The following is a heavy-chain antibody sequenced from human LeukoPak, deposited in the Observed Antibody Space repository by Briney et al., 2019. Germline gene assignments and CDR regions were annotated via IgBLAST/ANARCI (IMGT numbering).Heavy chain of an antibody. CDR1: GGSFSGYY. Sequence: SETLSLTCAVYGGSFSGYYWSWIRQPPGKGLEWIGEINHSESTNYNPSLKSRVTISVDTSKNQFSLKLSSVTAADTAVYYCARVRIVVVPAAMRWFDPWGQGTLVTVSS. CDR2: INHSEST. D-gene: IGHD2-2*01. V-gene: IGHV4-34*01. J-gene: IGHJ5*02. CDR3: ARVRIVVVPAAMRWFDP.